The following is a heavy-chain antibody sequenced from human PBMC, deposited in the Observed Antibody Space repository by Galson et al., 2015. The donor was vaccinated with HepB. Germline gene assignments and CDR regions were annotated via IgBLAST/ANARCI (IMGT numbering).Heavy chain of an antibody. CDR1: GFTFSSYW. CDR2: IKEDGSAK. CDR3: ATYLRHFNY. D-gene: IGHD2-21*01. Sequence: SLRLSCAASGFTFSSYWMSWVRQAPGKGLEWVAVIKEDGSAKFYVDSMKGRFTISRDNAKNSLYLRMNSLRAEDTAMYYCATYLRHFNYWGQGTLVTVSS. V-gene: IGHV3-7*01. J-gene: IGHJ4*02.